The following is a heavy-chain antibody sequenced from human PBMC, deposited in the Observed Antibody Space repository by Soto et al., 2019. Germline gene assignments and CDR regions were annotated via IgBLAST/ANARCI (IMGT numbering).Heavy chain of an antibody. Sequence: SETLSLTYTVSGGSISSSSYYWGWIRQPPGKGLEWIGSIYYSGSTYYNPSLKSRVTISVDTSKNQFSLKLSSVTAADTAVYYCARLPKSRRMDYYYYYGMDVWGQGTTVT. D-gene: IGHD2-15*01. V-gene: IGHV4-39*01. CDR2: IYYSGST. J-gene: IGHJ6*02. CDR3: ARLPKSRRMDYYYYYGMDV. CDR1: GGSISSSSYY.